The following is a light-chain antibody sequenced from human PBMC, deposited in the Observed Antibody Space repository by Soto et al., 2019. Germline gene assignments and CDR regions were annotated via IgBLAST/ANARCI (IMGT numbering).Light chain of an antibody. J-gene: IGKJ4*01. Sequence: EIVLTQSPDTLSLSPGERATLSCRANQSVSGYLGWYQQKPGQAPRLLIYDASNRAYGVPARFRGSGSGTNFTLTIASLEPEDFAVYYCQQRSNWPYLTFGGGTRV. CDR3: QQRSNWPYLT. CDR1: QSVSGY. CDR2: DAS. V-gene: IGKV3-11*01.